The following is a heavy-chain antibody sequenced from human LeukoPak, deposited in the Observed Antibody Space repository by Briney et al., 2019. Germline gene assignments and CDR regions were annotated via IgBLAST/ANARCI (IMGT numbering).Heavy chain of an antibody. Sequence: SETLTLTCAVSGGSISSSNWWSWVRQPPGKGLEWIGEIYHSGSTNYNPSLKSRVTISVDKSKNQFSLKLSSVTAADTAVYYCARVGSSWYSSSSWGQGTLVTVSS. CDR2: IYHSGST. D-gene: IGHD6-13*01. CDR3: ARVGSSWYSSSS. J-gene: IGHJ5*02. V-gene: IGHV4-4*02. CDR1: GGSISSSNW.